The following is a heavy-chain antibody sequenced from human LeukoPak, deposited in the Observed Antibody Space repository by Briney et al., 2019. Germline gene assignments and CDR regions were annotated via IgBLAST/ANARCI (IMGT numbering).Heavy chain of an antibody. J-gene: IGHJ5*02. D-gene: IGHD2-2*02. Sequence: SETLALTCAVYSGSFSGYYWSWLRQPPGKGLEWIGEINHRGSTNYNPALTSRVTISVDTSKNQFSLKLRSVTAADTAVYYCARDSVVVPAAISPNWFDPWGQGTLVTVSS. CDR2: INHRGST. V-gene: IGHV4-34*01. CDR1: SGSFSGYY. CDR3: ARDSVVVPAAISPNWFDP.